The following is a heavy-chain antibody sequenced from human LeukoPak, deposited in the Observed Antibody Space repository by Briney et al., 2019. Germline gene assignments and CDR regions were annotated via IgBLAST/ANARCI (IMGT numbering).Heavy chain of an antibody. CDR3: ARDLGTGYYYYGMDV. D-gene: IGHD7-27*01. V-gene: IGHV1-2*04. Sequence: ASVTVSCTASGYTFTGYYMHWVRQAPGQGLEWMGWINPNSGGTNYAQKFQGWVTMTRDTSISTAYMELSRLRSDDTAVYYCARDLGTGYYYYGMDVWGQGTTVTVSS. CDR2: INPNSGGT. J-gene: IGHJ6*02. CDR1: GYTFTGYY.